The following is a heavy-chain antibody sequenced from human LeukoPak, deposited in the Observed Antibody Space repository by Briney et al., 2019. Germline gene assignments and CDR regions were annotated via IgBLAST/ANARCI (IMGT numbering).Heavy chain of an antibody. CDR3: ARDFFGDFHFDY. CDR1: GFTFGSYA. J-gene: IGHJ4*02. D-gene: IGHD2/OR15-2a*01. Sequence: GGSLRLSRAASGFTFGSYAMSWVRQAPGKGLEWVSYISSSGSTIYYADSVKGRFTISRDNAKNSLYLQMNSLRAEDTAVYYCARDFFGDFHFDYWGQGTLVTVSS. CDR2: ISSSGSTI. V-gene: IGHV3-48*04.